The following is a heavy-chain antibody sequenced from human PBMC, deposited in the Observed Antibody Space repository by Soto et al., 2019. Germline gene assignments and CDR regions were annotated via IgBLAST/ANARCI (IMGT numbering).Heavy chain of an antibody. V-gene: IGHV3-23*01. Sequence: PGGSLRLSCVASGFTFNKYSLTWVRQAPGKWLDWVSAIGDSGGSTYYADSVEGRFTVSRDNSNNTLYLEMNSLRAEDTAVYYCAKPQGPRGALDASDIWGQATKITVSS. CDR2: IGDSGGST. CDR1: GFTFNKYS. J-gene: IGHJ3*02. CDR3: AKPQGPRGALDASDI.